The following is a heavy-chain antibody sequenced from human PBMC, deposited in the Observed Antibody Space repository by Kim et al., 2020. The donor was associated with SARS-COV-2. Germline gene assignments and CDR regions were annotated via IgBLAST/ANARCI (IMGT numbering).Heavy chain of an antibody. V-gene: IGHV4-39*07. CDR3: ARDQPTYYYDSSGYYF. D-gene: IGHD3-22*01. CDR2: IYYSGST. CDR1: GGSISSSSYY. Sequence: SETLSLTCTVSGGSISSSSYYWGWIRQPPGKGLEWIGSIYYSGSTYYNPSLKSRVTISVDTSKNQFSLKLSSVTAADTAVYYCARDQPTYYYDSSGYYF. J-gene: IGHJ4*01.